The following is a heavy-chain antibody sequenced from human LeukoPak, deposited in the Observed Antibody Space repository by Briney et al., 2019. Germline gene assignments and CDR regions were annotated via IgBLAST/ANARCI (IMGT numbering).Heavy chain of an antibody. CDR1: GYTFTSYY. J-gene: IGHJ4*02. CDR3: ARPNYGHWGFDY. CDR2: INPSGGST. D-gene: IGHD3-10*01. V-gene: IGHV1-46*01. Sequence: ASVKVSCKASGYTFTSYYMHWVRQAPGQGLEWMGIINPSGGSTSYAQKFQGRVTMTRDTSASTVYMELSSLRSEDTAVYYCARPNYGHWGFDYWGQGTLVTVSS.